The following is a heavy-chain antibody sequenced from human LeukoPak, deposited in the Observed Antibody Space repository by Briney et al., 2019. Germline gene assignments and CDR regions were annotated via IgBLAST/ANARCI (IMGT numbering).Heavy chain of an antibody. J-gene: IGHJ1*01. V-gene: IGHV4-4*02. D-gene: IGHD4-17*01. Sequence: PSGTLSLTCAVSGGSISSSNWWSWVRQPPGKGLEWIGEIYHSGSTNYSPSLKSRVTISVDTSKNQFSLKLSSVTAADTAVYYCARVRMMTTVTNAYFQHWGQGTLVTVSS. CDR2: IYHSGST. CDR3: ARVRMMTTVTNAYFQH. CDR1: GGSISSSNW.